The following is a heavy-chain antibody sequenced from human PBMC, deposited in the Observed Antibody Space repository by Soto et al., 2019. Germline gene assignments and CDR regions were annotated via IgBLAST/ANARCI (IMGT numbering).Heavy chain of an antibody. V-gene: IGHV4-59*01. CDR2: IYYTGST. J-gene: IGHJ5*02. CDR1: GGSIGSYY. Sequence: SETLSLTCTVSGGSIGSYYWSWIRQPPGKGLEWIGYIYYTGSTNYNPSLKSRVTISLDTSKNQFSLKLSSVTAADTAVYYCARVPSPWGQGTLVTVSS. CDR3: ARVPSP.